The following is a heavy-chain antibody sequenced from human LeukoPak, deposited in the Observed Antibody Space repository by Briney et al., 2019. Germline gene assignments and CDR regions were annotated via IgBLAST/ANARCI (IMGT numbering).Heavy chain of an antibody. CDR1: GGSISSGSYY. V-gene: IGHV4-61*02. CDR2: IYTSGST. D-gene: IGHD5-12*01. Sequence: SQTLSLTCTVSGGSISSGSYYWSWIRQPAGKGLEWIGRIYTSGSTNYNPSLKSRVTISVDTSKNQFSLKLSSVTAADTAVYYCARVSGYDWDGIDYWGQGTLVTVSS. J-gene: IGHJ4*02. CDR3: ARVSGYDWDGIDY.